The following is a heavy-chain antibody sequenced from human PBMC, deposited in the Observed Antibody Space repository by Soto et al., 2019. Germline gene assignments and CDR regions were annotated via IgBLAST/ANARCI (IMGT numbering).Heavy chain of an antibody. J-gene: IGHJ3*02. CDR2: ITSSSTTI. Sequence: EVPLVESGGGLVQPGGSLRLSCAASGFTFSTYSMSWVRQAPGKGLEWISYITSSSTTIYYADSVKGRFTISRDNAKNSLYLQMNSLRDEDTAVYYCARRSIWGQGTMVTVSS. CDR1: GFTFSTYS. CDR3: ARRSI. V-gene: IGHV3-48*02.